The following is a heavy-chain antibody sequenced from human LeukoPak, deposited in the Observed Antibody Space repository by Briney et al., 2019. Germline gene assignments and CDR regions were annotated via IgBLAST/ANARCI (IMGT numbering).Heavy chain of an antibody. CDR1: GDSVSSNSAV. J-gene: IGHJ4*02. V-gene: IGHV6-1*01. CDR3: ARAMRIAAAGTFYFDY. Sequence: SQTLSLTCAISGDSVSSNSAVWNWIRQSPSRGLEWLGRTNYRSNWYNDYAVSVKSRITINPDTSKKQFSLQLNSVTPEDTAVYYCARAMRIAAAGTFYFDYWGQGTLVTVSS. D-gene: IGHD6-13*01. CDR2: TNYRSNWYN.